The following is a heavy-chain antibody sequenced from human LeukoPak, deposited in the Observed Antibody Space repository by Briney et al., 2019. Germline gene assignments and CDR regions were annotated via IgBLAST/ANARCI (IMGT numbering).Heavy chain of an antibody. CDR3: ARLYGSGSHPLDY. J-gene: IGHJ4*02. D-gene: IGHD3-10*01. Sequence: SGGSLRLSCAASGFTFSSYAMSWVRRAPGKGLEWVSVIYSGGSTYYADSVKGRFTISRDNSKNTLYLQMNSLRAEDTAVYYCARLYGSGSHPLDYWGQGTLVTVSS. V-gene: IGHV3-53*01. CDR2: IYSGGST. CDR1: GFTFSSYA.